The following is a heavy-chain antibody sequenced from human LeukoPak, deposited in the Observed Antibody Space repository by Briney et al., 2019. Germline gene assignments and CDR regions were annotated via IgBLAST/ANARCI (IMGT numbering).Heavy chain of an antibody. J-gene: IGHJ5*02. CDR1: GYSFTSHW. CDR3: ARPLRYCSSTSCTTGGFDP. V-gene: IGHV5-51*01. CDR2: IYPGDSDT. Sequence: GESLKISCKGSGYSFTSHWIGWVRQMPGKGLEWMGIIYPGDSDTRYSPSFQGQVTISADKSISTAYLQWSSLKASDTAMYYCARPLRYCSSTSCTTGGFDPWGQGTLVTVSS. D-gene: IGHD2-2*01.